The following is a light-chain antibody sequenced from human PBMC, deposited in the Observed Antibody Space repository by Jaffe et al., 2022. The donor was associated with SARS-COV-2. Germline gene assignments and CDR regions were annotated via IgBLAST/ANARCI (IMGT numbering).Light chain of an antibody. J-gene: IGLJ3*02. CDR1: NIGTKS. CDR3: QVWDRSGDHPV. V-gene: IGLV3-21*04. Sequence: SYVLTQPPSVSVAPGKTASITCGGNNIGTKSVHWYQQKPGQAPVLVIYYDSDRPSGIPERFSGSNSGNTATLIISRVEAGDEADYYCQVWDRSGDHPVFGGGTKLSVL. CDR2: YDS.